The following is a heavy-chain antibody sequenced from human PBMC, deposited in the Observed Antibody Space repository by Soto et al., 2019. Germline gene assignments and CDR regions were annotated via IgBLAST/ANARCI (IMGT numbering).Heavy chain of an antibody. J-gene: IGHJ4*02. Sequence: GGSLRLSCAASGFTFSNYAMSWVRQAPGKGLEWVSAISYGGGTTYYADSVKGRFTISRDNSKNALYLQMNSLRAEDTAVYYCAKNPGYYYDSTGYHFDYWGQGTLVTVSS. CDR2: ISYGGGTT. CDR3: AKNPGYYYDSTGYHFDY. CDR1: GFTFSNYA. D-gene: IGHD3-22*01. V-gene: IGHV3-23*01.